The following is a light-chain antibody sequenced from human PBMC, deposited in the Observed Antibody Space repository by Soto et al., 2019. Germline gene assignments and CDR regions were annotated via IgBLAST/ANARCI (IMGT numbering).Light chain of an antibody. Sequence: EIVMTQSPAALSVSPGETATLSCRASHSISNNLAWYQQKPGQAPRLLIYDASTRATGIPARFSGSGSGTEFTLTISRLQSEDFAVYYCHQYNNWPRTFGQGTKVEIK. CDR1: HSISNN. J-gene: IGKJ1*01. CDR2: DAS. V-gene: IGKV3-15*01. CDR3: HQYNNWPRT.